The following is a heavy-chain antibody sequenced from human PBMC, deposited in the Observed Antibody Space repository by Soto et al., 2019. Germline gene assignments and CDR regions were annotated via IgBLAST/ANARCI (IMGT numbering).Heavy chain of an antibody. CDR2: ISSSSSYI. Sequence: GGSLRLSCVASGFTFSSYSMNWVRQAPGKGLEWVSSISSSSSYIYYADSVKGRFTISRDNAKNSLYLQMNSLRAEDTAVYYCAREWKYYYDSSGYWVPDYWGQGTLVTVSS. J-gene: IGHJ4*02. V-gene: IGHV3-21*01. CDR3: AREWKYYYDSSGYWVPDY. D-gene: IGHD3-22*01. CDR1: GFTFSSYS.